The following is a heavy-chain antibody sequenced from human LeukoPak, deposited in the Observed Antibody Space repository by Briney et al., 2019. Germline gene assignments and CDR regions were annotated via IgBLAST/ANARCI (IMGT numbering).Heavy chain of an antibody. CDR2: ISSSGSTI. CDR3: ARDRALGSGEFDWYFDL. Sequence: GGSLRLSCAASGFTFSDYYMSWIRQAPGKGLEWVSYISSSGSTISYADSVKGRFTISRDNAKNSLYLQMNSLRAEDMAVYYCARDRALGSGEFDWYFDLWGRGTLVTVSS. V-gene: IGHV3-11*04. CDR1: GFTFSDYY. D-gene: IGHD3-10*01. J-gene: IGHJ2*01.